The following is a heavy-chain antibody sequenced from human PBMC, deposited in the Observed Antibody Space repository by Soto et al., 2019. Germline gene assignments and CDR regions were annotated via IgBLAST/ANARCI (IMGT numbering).Heavy chain of an antibody. D-gene: IGHD2-15*01. CDR1: GFTLSDYY. CDR3: ARLPPPRCSGTFCSPY. J-gene: IGHJ4*02. Sequence: VRLVESGGGSVRPGGSLRLSCVASGFTLSDYYMSWIRQTPGKGLEGTSYISNNGRTMYYRDAVKGRFTISRDNTKKLLYLQMNGLRAEDTAVYYCARLPPPRCSGTFCSPYWGQGILVTVSS. CDR2: ISNNGRTM. V-gene: IGHV3-11*01.